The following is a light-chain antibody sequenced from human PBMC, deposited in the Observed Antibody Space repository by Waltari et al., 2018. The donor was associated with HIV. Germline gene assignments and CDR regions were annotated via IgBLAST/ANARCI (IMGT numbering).Light chain of an antibody. J-gene: IGLJ3*02. Sequence: QSVLTQPPSASGTPGQRVTISCSGSSSNIGSNTVSWYHQVPGTAPKFLIYSNGDRPSGVPDRCSGSKSGTSASLAISGLQSEDEADYYCATWDDSLNGWVFGGGTKVTVL. CDR1: SSNIGSNT. CDR2: SNG. V-gene: IGLV1-44*01. CDR3: ATWDDSLNGWV.